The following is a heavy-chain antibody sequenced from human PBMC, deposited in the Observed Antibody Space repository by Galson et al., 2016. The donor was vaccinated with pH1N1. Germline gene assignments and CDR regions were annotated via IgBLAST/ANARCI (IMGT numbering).Heavy chain of an antibody. V-gene: IGHV4-38-2*01. D-gene: IGHD3-22*01. CDR2: IYHSGTT. CDR3: ARHPRYYDSSGYYFDY. CDR1: GYSIRNGYF. Sequence: ETLSLTCAVSGYSIRNGYFWGWIRQPPGQGLEWIGIIYHSGTTYYNPSLESRVTISVDTSKNQFSLKVKSVTAADTAVYFCARHPRYYDSSGYYFDYWGQGILVTVSS. J-gene: IGHJ4*02.